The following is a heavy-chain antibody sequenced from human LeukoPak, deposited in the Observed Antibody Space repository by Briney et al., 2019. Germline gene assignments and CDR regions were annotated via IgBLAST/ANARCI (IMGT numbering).Heavy chain of an antibody. D-gene: IGHD3-3*01. CDR1: GFTFSDYY. CDR2: ISSSGSTI. CDR3: ARDQTYDFWSGSGGKYYFDY. Sequence: PGGSLRLSCAATGFTFSDYYMSWIRQAPGKGLEWVSYISSSGSTIYYADSVKGRFTISRDNAKNSLYLQMNSLRAEDTAVYYCARDQTYDFWSGSGGKYYFDYWGQGTLVTVSS. V-gene: IGHV3-11*04. J-gene: IGHJ4*02.